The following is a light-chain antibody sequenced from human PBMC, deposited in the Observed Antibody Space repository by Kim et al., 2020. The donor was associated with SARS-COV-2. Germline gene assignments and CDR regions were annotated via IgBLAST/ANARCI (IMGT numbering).Light chain of an antibody. CDR2: DVR. V-gene: IGLV2-14*03. J-gene: IGLJ2*01. CDR3: SSYTRHRTVV. CDR1: SSALVVLNY. Sequence: QSFTLSCPGPSSALVVLNYFSWYQHHPGKAPKLMIYDVRNRPSGVSNRFSGSKSDTAATLTISGLQAKDEAEYVRSSYTRHRTVVFGGGTHVTVL.